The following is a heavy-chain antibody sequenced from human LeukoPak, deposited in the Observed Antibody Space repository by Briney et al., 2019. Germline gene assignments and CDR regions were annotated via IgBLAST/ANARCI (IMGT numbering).Heavy chain of an antibody. CDR2: ISTYNGKT. Sequence: ASVEVSCKASGYTFTSYGICWVRQAPGQGLEWMGWISTYNGKTNYVQKIQGRVTMTTDTSTSTAYMELRSLRSDDTAVYYCARDLPYSSSWESIDYWGQGTLVTVSS. V-gene: IGHV1-18*01. D-gene: IGHD6-13*01. CDR3: ARDLPYSSSWESIDY. CDR1: GYTFTSYG. J-gene: IGHJ4*02.